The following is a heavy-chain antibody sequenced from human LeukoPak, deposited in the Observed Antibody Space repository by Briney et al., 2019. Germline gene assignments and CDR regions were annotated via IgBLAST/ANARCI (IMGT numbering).Heavy chain of an antibody. V-gene: IGHV3-30-3*01. J-gene: IGHJ4*02. CDR2: ISYDGSNK. CDR3: ACGYSYGFDY. D-gene: IGHD5-18*01. Sequence: GGSLRLSCAASGFTFSNYAMHWVRQAPGKGLEWVAVISYDGSNKYYADSVKGRFTISRDNSKNTLYLQMNSLRPDDTAVYYSACGYSYGFDYWGQGTLVTVSS. CDR1: GFTFSNYA.